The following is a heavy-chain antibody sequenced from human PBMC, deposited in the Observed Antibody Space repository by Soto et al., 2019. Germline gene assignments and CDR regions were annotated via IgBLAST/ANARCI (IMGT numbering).Heavy chain of an antibody. CDR2: IKSKTDGGTT. D-gene: IGHD4-17*01. CDR3: TTLDYLPFDYYYYYMDV. Sequence: GGSLRLSCAASGFTFSNAWMSWVRQAPGKGLEWVGRIKSKTDGGTTDYAAPVKGRFTISRDDSKNTLYLQMNSLKTEDTAVYYCTTLDYLPFDYYYYYMDVWGKGTTVTVSS. CDR1: GFTFSNAW. V-gene: IGHV3-15*01. J-gene: IGHJ6*03.